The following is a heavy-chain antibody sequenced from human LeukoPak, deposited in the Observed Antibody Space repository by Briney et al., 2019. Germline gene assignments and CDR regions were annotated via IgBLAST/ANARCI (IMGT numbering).Heavy chain of an antibody. Sequence: SETLSLTCTVSGGSISSYYWSWIRQPPGKELEWIGFIYYSGSTYYNPSLKSRVTISVDTSKNQFSLRLSSVTATDTAEYFCARHQMRYSYGTLFDYWGQGTLVTVSS. CDR3: ARHQMRYSYGTLFDY. D-gene: IGHD5-18*01. V-gene: IGHV4-59*08. CDR2: IYYSGST. CDR1: GGSISSYY. J-gene: IGHJ4*02.